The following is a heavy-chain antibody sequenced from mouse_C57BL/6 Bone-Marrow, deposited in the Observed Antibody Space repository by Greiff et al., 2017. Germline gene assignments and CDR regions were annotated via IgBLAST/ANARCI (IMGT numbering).Heavy chain of an antibody. J-gene: IGHJ3*01. CDR1: GYTFTSYW. D-gene: IGHD2-4*01. Sequence: QVQLQQPGAELVKPGASVKMSCKASGYTFTSYWITWVKQRPGQGLAWIGDIYPGSGSTNYNEKFKSKATLTVDTSSSTAYMQLSSLTSEDSAVYYCARCGVYDYDAFSWFAYWGQGTLVTVSA. CDR2: IYPGSGST. V-gene: IGHV1-55*01. CDR3: ARCGVYDYDAFSWFAY.